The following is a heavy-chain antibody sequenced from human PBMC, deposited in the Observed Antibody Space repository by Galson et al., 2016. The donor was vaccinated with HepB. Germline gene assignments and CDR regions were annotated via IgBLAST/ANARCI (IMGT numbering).Heavy chain of an antibody. Sequence: SLRLSCAASGFTFSSYSMNWVRQAPGKGLEWVSGIRRSSDNKVYAESVKGRFTISRDNAKNSLYLQMNSLRAEDTAVYYCARDPSGSRDYWGQGILVTVSS. V-gene: IGHV3-21*01. CDR2: IRRSSDNK. J-gene: IGHJ4*02. CDR3: ARDPSGSRDY. D-gene: IGHD1-26*01. CDR1: GFTFSSYS.